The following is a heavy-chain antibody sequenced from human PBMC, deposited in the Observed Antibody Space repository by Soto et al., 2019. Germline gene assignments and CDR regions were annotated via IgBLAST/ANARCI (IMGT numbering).Heavy chain of an antibody. CDR1: GFTFSNYG. J-gene: IGHJ4*02. Sequence: QVQLVESGGGVVQPGRSLRLSCAASGFTFSNYGMHWVRQAPGKGLEWVAIIWDDGSDRFYADSVKGRFTISRDTSKNTLYLQMTSLRAEDTAVYYCERREGYYIDYWGQGTLVTVSS. CDR3: ERREGYYIDY. CDR2: IWDDGSDR. V-gene: IGHV3-33*01.